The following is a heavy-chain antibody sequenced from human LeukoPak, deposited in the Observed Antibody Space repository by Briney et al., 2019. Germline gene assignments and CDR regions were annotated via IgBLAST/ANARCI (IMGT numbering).Heavy chain of an antibody. V-gene: IGHV4-39*07. J-gene: IGHJ4*02. Sequence: PSETLSLTCTVSGGSISTTSYYWGWIRQSPGMGLECLGYMYSRGSTFDNPSLKSRVTISEDISKNQFSLRLTSMTAADTAIYYCARGPGGTTDNFDYWGQGTLVTVSS. CDR2: MYSRGST. CDR1: GGSISTTSYY. D-gene: IGHD4-17*01. CDR3: ARGPGGTTDNFDY.